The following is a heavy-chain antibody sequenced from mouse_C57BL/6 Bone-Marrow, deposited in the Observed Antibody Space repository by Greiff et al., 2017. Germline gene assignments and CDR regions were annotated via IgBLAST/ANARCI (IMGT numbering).Heavy chain of an antibody. CDR1: GYSITSGYY. D-gene: IGHD1-1*01. V-gene: IGHV3-6*01. Sequence: ESGPGLVKPSQSLSLTCSVTGYSITSGYYWNWIRQFPGNKLEWMGYISYDGSNNYNPSLKNRISITRDTSKNQFFLKLNSVTTEDTATYYCAREVAYYCGSSLYWYFDVWGTGTTVTVSS. CDR3: AREVAYYCGSSLYWYFDV. J-gene: IGHJ1*03. CDR2: ISYDGSN.